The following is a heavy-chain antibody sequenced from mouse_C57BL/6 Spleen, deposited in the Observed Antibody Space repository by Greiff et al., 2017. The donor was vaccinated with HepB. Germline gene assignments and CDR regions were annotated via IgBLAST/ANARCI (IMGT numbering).Heavy chain of an antibody. CDR2: IRLKSDNYAT. V-gene: IGHV6-3*01. D-gene: IGHD2-1*01. J-gene: IGHJ3*01. Sequence: LQQSGGGLVQPGGSMKLSCVASGFTFSNYWMNWVRQSPEKGLEWVAQIRLKSDNYATHYAESVKGRFTISRDDSKSSVYLQMNNLRAEDTGIYYCIYYSWFAYWGQGTLVTVSA. CDR1: GFTFSNYW. CDR3: IYYSWFAY.